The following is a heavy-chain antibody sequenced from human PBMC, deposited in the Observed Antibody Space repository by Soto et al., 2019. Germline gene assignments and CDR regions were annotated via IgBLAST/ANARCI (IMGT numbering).Heavy chain of an antibody. CDR2: MNPNSGNT. V-gene: IGHV1-8*01. CDR1: GYTFTSYD. CDR3: AIAPVRFLEWLPHPHYYYYGMDV. Sequence: GASVKVSCKASGYTFTSYDINWVRQATGQGLEWMGWMNPNSGNTGYAQKFQGRVTMTRNTSISTAYMELSSLRSEDTAVCYCAIAPVRFLEWLPHPHYYYYGMDVWGPGTPVTVSS. D-gene: IGHD3-3*01. J-gene: IGHJ6*02.